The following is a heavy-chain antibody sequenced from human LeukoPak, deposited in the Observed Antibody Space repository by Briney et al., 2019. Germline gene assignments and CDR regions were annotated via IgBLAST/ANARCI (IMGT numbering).Heavy chain of an antibody. V-gene: IGHV3-33*01. Sequence: PGGSLRLSCEASGFTFSSYGMHWVRQAPGKGLEWVAVIWYDGSNKYYADSVKGRFTISRDNSKNTLYLQMNSLRAGDTAVYYCARLGAAWSLDYWGQGTLVTVSS. CDR3: ARLGAAWSLDY. CDR2: IWYDGSNK. D-gene: IGHD1-26*01. J-gene: IGHJ4*02. CDR1: GFTFSSYG.